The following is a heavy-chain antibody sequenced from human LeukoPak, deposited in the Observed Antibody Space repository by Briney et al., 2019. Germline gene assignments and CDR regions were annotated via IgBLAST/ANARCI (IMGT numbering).Heavy chain of an antibody. CDR1: GYTFTTYW. V-gene: IGHV5-51*01. Sequence: GESLKISCKGSGYTFTTYWIGWVRQMPGKGLEWMGIIYPGDSNTRYSPSFQGQVTISADKSINTAYLQWSSLKASDTAMYYCARRVGTQYYFDYWGQGTLVTVSS. J-gene: IGHJ4*02. CDR2: IYPGDSNT. D-gene: IGHD7-27*01. CDR3: ARRVGTQYYFDY.